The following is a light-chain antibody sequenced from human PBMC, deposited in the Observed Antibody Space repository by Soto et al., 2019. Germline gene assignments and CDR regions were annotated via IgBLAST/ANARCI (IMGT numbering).Light chain of an antibody. CDR2: DAS. Sequence: DIQMTQSPSTLSASVGDTVTITCRASHNIISFLAWFQQGPGKAPKLLIYDASTLESGVPSRFSVSGSGSEFTLTISSLQPDDFATYYCQQYHSSWTFGQGTKVEVK. CDR1: HNIISF. V-gene: IGKV1-5*01. J-gene: IGKJ1*01. CDR3: QQYHSSWT.